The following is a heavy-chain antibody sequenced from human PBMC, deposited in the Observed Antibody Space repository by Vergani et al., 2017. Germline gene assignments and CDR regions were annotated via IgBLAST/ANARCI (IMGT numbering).Heavy chain of an antibody. CDR1: GFTFSHYS. Sequence: EVQMVESGGGLVKPGGSLRLSCVASGFTFSHYSMNWVRQASGKGLEWVGRIRSKANSYATAYAASVKGRFTISRDDSKNTAYLQMNSLKTEDTAVYYCTSYCSNGVCYTHAFDIWGQGTMVTVSS. D-gene: IGHD2-8*01. V-gene: IGHV3-73*01. CDR2: IRSKANSYAT. CDR3: TSYCSNGVCYTHAFDI. J-gene: IGHJ3*02.